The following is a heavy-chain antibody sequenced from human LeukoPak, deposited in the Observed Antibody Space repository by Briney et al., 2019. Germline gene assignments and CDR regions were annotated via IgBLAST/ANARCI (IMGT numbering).Heavy chain of an antibody. CDR1: GFTFSSYA. CDR2: ISGSGGST. CDR3: AKDYAGYCSTTSCGISDV. V-gene: IGHV3-23*01. J-gene: IGHJ6*04. D-gene: IGHD2-2*01. Sequence: GGSLRLSCAASGFTFSSYAMSWVRQAPGKGLEWVSAISGSGGSTYYADSVRGRFTISRDNSKKMLYLQMDSLRAEDTAVYYCAKDYAGYCSTTSCGISDVWGKGTTVTVSS.